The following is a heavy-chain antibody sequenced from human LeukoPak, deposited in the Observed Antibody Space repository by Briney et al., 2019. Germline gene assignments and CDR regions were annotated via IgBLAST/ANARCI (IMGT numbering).Heavy chain of an antibody. J-gene: IGHJ6*02. CDR2: MKQDGSEK. V-gene: IGHV3-7*01. CDR3: ARDGSSYYYGMDV. Sequence: GGSLRLSCAASGFTFSSYSMNWVRQAPGKGLEWVANMKQDGSEKYYVDSVKGRFTISRDNAKNSLYLQMNSLRAEDTAVYYCARDGSSYYYGMDVWGQGTTVTISS. D-gene: IGHD6-13*01. CDR1: GFTFSSYS.